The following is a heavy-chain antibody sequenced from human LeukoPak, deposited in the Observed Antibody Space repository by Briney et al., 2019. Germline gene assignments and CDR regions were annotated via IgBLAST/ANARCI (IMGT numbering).Heavy chain of an antibody. V-gene: IGHV3-9*01. CDR2: ISWNSGSI. D-gene: IGHD3-10*01. Sequence: GGSLRLSCAASGFTFDDYAMHWVRQAPGKGLEWVSGISWNSGSIGYADSVKGRFTISRDNAKNSLYLQMNSLRAEDTALYYCAKDFGGSYYYYMDVWGKGTTVTVSS. CDR1: GFTFDDYA. J-gene: IGHJ6*03. CDR3: AKDFGGSYYYYMDV.